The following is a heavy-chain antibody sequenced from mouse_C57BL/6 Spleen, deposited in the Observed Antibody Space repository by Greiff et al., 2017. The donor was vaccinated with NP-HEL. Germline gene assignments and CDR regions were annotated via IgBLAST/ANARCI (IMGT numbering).Heavy chain of an antibody. CDR1: GYTFTSYW. V-gene: IGHV1-74*01. J-gene: IGHJ4*01. CDR2: IHPSDSDT. CDR3: AIDYERDYYAMDY. Sequence: QVQLKQPGAELVKPGASVKVSCKASGYTFTSYWMHWVKQRPGQGLEWIGRIHPSDSDTNYNQKFKGKATLTVDKSSSTAYMQLSSLTSEDSAVYYCAIDYERDYYAMDYWGQGTSVTVSS. D-gene: IGHD1-1*01.